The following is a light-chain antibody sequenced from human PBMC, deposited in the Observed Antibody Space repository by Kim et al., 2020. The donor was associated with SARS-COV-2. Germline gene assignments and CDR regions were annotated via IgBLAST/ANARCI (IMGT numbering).Light chain of an antibody. V-gene: IGKV3-20*01. CDR3: HQYGATPPIT. CDR2: GAR. J-gene: IGKJ5*01. CDR1: QHITSDY. Sequence: GDSATFTNKASQHITSDYLAWYQQKPGQAPRLGNHGARYRASGIPDRFIGSGSGTDFILTINKLEPEESATYYCHQYGATPPITFGQGTRLEIK.